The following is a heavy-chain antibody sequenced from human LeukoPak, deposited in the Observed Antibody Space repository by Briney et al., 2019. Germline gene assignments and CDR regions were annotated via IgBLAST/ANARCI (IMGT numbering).Heavy chain of an antibody. CDR2: IWYDGSNK. D-gene: IGHD1-26*01. V-gene: IGHV3-33*06. Sequence: GGSLRLSCAASGFTFSSYGMHWVRQAPGKGLEWVALIWYDGSNKYYADSVKGRSTISRDNSKNTLYLQMNSLRAEDTAVYYCVKDRSGSFAFDIWGQGTMVTVSS. CDR3: VKDRSGSFAFDI. CDR1: GFTFSSYG. J-gene: IGHJ3*02.